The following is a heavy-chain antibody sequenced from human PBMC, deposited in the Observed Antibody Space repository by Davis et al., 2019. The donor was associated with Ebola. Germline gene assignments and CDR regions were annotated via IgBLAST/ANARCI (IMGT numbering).Heavy chain of an antibody. CDR2: IRSKANSYAT. CDR1: GFTFSGSA. D-gene: IGHD1-14*01. V-gene: IGHV3-73*01. J-gene: IGHJ3*02. CDR3: SVTVAAFDI. Sequence: GESLKISCAASGFTFSGSAMHWVRQASGKGLEWVGRIRSKANSYATAYAASVKGRSTISRDDSKNTAYLQMNSLKTEDTAVYYCSVTVAAFDIWGQGTMVTVSS.